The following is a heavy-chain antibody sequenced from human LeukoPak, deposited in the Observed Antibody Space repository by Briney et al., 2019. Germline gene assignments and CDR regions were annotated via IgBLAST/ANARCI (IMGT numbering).Heavy chain of an antibody. D-gene: IGHD3-22*01. J-gene: IGHJ4*02. CDR2: INHSGST. V-gene: IGHV4-34*01. CDR3: ARGPRPRSGYCAH. CDR1: GGSFSGYY. Sequence: SETLSLTCAVYGGSFSGYYWSWIRQPPGKGLEWIGEINHSGSTNYNPSLKSRVTISVDTSKNQFSLKLSSVTAADTAVYYCARGPRPRSGYCAHWGQGTLVTVSS.